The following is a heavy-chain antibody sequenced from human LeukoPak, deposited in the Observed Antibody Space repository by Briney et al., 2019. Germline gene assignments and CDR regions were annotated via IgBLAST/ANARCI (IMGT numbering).Heavy chain of an antibody. V-gene: IGHV4-39*01. Sequence: SETLSLTCSVSGVSISSSGYYWGWIRQPPGKGLEWIGSFYYSGSTYYNPSLKSRVTLSVDTSRNQFSLKLNSVTAPDTAVYYCARGWFGELLGYFDHWGQGTLVTVSS. J-gene: IGHJ4*02. D-gene: IGHD3-10*01. CDR3: ARGWFGELLGYFDH. CDR2: FYYSGST. CDR1: GVSISSSGYY.